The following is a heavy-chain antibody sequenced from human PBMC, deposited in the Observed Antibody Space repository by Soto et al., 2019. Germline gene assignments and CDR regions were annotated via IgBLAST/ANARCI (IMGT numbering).Heavy chain of an antibody. Sequence: ASVKVSCKASGYTFTSFGISWVRQAPGQGLEWMGWISAYDGNTNYAQKLQGRVTMTTDTSTSTAYMELRSLRSDDTAVYYCAGGYCSSTSCPRPYSGMDVWGQGTTVTVSS. V-gene: IGHV1-18*04. CDR3: AGGYCSSTSCPRPYSGMDV. D-gene: IGHD2-2*01. J-gene: IGHJ6*02. CDR1: GYTFTSFG. CDR2: ISAYDGNT.